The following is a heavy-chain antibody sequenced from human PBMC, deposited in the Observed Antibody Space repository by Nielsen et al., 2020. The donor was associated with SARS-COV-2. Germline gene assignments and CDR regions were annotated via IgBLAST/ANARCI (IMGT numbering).Heavy chain of an antibody. D-gene: IGHD5-12*01. CDR1: GFTVSSNY. Sequence: GESLKISCAASGFTVSSNYMSWVRQAPGKGLEWVSVIYSGGSTYYADSVKGRFTISRDNSKNTLYLQMNSLRAEDTAVYYCAKDYAGYSGYDFFDYWGQGTLVTVSS. CDR2: IYSGGST. J-gene: IGHJ4*02. CDR3: AKDYAGYSGYDFFDY. V-gene: IGHV3-53*01.